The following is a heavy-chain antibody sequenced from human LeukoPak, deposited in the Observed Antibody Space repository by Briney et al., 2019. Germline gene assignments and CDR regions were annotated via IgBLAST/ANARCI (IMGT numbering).Heavy chain of an antibody. CDR1: GFTFSSYG. CDR2: ISYDGSNK. D-gene: IGHD6-19*01. V-gene: IGHV3-30*03. Sequence: GRSLRLSCAASGFTFSSYGMHWVRQAPGKGLEWVAVISYDGSNKYYADSVKGRFTISRDNSKNTLYLQMNSLRAEDTAVYYCARGSKSSGWYLFDYWGQGTLVTVSS. J-gene: IGHJ4*02. CDR3: ARGSKSSGWYLFDY.